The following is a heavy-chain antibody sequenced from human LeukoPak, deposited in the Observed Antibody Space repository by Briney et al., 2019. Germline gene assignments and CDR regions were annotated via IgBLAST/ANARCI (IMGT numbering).Heavy chain of an antibody. D-gene: IGHD3-9*01. J-gene: IGHJ4*02. CDR1: GYTFTSYG. V-gene: IGHV1-18*01. Sequence: ASVKVSCKASGYTFTSYGISWVRQAPGQGLEWMGWISAYNGNTNYAQKLQGRVTMTTDISTSTAYMELRSLRSDDTAVYYCARAKYYDILTGPYYFDYWGQGTLVTVSS. CDR2: ISAYNGNT. CDR3: ARAKYYDILTGPYYFDY.